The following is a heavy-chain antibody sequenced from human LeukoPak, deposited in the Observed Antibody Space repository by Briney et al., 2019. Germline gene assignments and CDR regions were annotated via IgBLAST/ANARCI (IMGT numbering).Heavy chain of an antibody. CDR3: ARDTATVTDY. D-gene: IGHD4-17*01. Sequence: AGSLRPSCAASGFTFSSYSMDWVRQAPGKGLEWVSSISSSSSYIYYADSVKGPFTISRDNAKNSLYLQRNSLRAEDTAVYYCARDTATVTDYWGQGTLVTVSS. J-gene: IGHJ4*02. V-gene: IGHV3-21*01. CDR1: GFTFSSYS. CDR2: ISSSSSYI.